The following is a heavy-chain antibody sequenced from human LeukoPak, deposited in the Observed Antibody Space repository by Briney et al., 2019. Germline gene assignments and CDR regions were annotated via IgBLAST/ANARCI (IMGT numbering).Heavy chain of an antibody. CDR2: IYTSGST. CDR1: GGSISSGSYY. CDR3: ARADGDYAGY. J-gene: IGHJ4*02. V-gene: IGHV4-61*02. Sequence: SETLSLTCTVSGGSISSGSYYWSWIRQPAGKGLEWIGRIYTSGSTNYNPSLKSRVTISVDTSKNQFSLKLSSVTAADTAVYYCARADGDYAGYWGQGALVTVSS. D-gene: IGHD4-17*01.